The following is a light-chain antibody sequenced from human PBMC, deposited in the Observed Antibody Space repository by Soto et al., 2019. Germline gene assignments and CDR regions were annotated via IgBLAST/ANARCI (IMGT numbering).Light chain of an antibody. CDR2: NNS. V-gene: IGLV1-44*01. Sequence: QSVLTQPPSASGTPGQRVTISCSGSSSNIESNTVNWYQQLPGTASKLLLFNNSQRPSGVPDRFSASGSGPSASLAISGLQSEDEADYFCAAWDDSLNAWVFGGGTKLTVL. CDR1: SSNIESNT. CDR3: AAWDDSLNAWV. J-gene: IGLJ3*02.